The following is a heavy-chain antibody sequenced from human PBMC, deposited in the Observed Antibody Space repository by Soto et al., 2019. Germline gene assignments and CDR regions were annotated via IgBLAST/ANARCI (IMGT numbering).Heavy chain of an antibody. D-gene: IGHD3-16*02. Sequence: SDTLYLTCSFSGGSISGFYWSCIRQPPGKGLEWIGYFHYSRSTNYNPSLKSRVTISVDTSKNQFSLKLSSVTAADTAVYYCARKGSRTVIDNWFDPWGQGTLVTVSS. CDR3: ARKGSRTVIDNWFDP. J-gene: IGHJ5*02. CDR1: GGSISGFY. CDR2: FHYSRST. V-gene: IGHV4-59*01.